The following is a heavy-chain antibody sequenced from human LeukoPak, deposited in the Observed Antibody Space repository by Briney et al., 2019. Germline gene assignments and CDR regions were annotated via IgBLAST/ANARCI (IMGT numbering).Heavy chain of an antibody. D-gene: IGHD1-7*01. CDR3: ARGAAGTTPDYYYFGLDV. J-gene: IGHJ6*02. CDR2: IYPGDSDT. V-gene: IGHV5-51*01. CDR1: GYRFTDYW. Sequence: GESLKISCKGSGYRFTDYWIGWVRQMPGKGLEWMGIIYPGDSDTRYSPSFQGQVTISADKSINTAHLQWSSLKPSHTAMYYCARGAAGTTPDYYYFGLDVWGQGTPVRVSS.